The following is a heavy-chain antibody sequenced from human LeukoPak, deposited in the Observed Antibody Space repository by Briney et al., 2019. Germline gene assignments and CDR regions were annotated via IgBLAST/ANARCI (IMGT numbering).Heavy chain of an antibody. V-gene: IGHV3-23*01. D-gene: IGHD5-18*01. CDR2: ISGSGGST. CDR1: GFTFSSYS. CDR3: AKETPEGVTFDY. J-gene: IGHJ4*02. Sequence: GGSLRLSCAASGFTFSSYSMTWVRQAPGKGLEWVSAISGSGGSTYYADSVKGRFIISRDNSKNTLFLQMSSLRAEDTAVYYCAKETPEGVTFDYWGQGTLVTVSS.